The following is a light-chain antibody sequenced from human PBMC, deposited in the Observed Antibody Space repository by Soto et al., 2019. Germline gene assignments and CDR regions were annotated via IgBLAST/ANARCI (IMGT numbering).Light chain of an antibody. J-gene: IGLJ3*02. Sequence: QSALTQPASVSGSPGQSITISCTGTSSDVGSYNLVYWYQQHPGKAPKLMIYEGSKRSSGVSNRFSGSKSGNTSSLTISVLQAEDEAYYCCCSYAGSRVFGGGTKLTVL. CDR2: EGS. CDR3: CSYAGSRV. V-gene: IGLV2-23*01. CDR1: SSDVGSYNL.